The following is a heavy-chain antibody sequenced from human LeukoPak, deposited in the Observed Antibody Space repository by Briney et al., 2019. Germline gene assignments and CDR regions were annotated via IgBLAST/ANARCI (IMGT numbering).Heavy chain of an antibody. Sequence: PGGSLRLSCAASGFTFSSYSMNWVRQAPGKGLEWVSYISSSSSTIYYADSVKGRFTISRDNAKNSLYLQMNSLRAEDTAVYYCARDQGFDDSSGYAYWGQGTLVTVSS. CDR3: ARDQGFDDSSGYAY. V-gene: IGHV3-48*01. CDR2: ISSSSSTI. D-gene: IGHD3-22*01. CDR1: GFTFSSYS. J-gene: IGHJ4*02.